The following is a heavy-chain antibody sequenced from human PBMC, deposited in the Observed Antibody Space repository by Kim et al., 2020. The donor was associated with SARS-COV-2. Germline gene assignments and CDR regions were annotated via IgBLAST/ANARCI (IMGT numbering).Heavy chain of an antibody. CDR3: GRGDFWSGYSIDY. J-gene: IGHJ4*02. V-gene: IGHV4-31*02. D-gene: IGHD3-3*01. Sequence: YYNPSRKSRVTISIDTAKNQFSLNLSSVTAADTAVYYCGRGDFWSGYSIDYWGQGTLVTVSS.